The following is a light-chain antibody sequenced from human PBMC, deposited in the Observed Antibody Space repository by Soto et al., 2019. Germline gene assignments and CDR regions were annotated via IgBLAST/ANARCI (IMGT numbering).Light chain of an antibody. CDR2: NVY. J-gene: IGLJ1*01. CDR1: SRYGAGSDD. Sequence: SALTQAAAVFGAPGQSITISCTGTSRYGAGSDDVRCYQQHPGKAPKLMIYNVYNRPSGVSFRFSGSKSGNTASLTISGLQTEDEADYYCTSYTNRYTYVFGTGTKVTVL. CDR3: TSYTNRYTYV. V-gene: IGLV2-14*01.